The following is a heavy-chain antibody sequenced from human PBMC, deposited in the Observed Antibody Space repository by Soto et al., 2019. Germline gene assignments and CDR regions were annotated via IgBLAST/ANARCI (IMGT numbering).Heavy chain of an antibody. CDR2: IDPSDSYT. D-gene: IGHD2-8*02. J-gene: IGHJ6*02. CDR3: AAASATGELKYGMDV. Sequence: GESLKISCKGSGYSFTSYWISWVRQMPGKGLEWMGRIDPSDSYTNYSPSFQGHVTISADKSISTAYLQWSSLKASHTAMYYCAAASATGELKYGMDVWGQRTTVTVSS. V-gene: IGHV5-10-1*01. CDR1: GYSFTSYW.